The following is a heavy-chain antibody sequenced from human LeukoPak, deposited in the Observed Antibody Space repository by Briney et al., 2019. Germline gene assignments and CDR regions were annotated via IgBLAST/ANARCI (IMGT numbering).Heavy chain of an antibody. CDR2: ISGSGGST. V-gene: IGHV3-23*01. D-gene: IGHD3-9*01. CDR3: AKDRSGYDISPNWFDP. Sequence: GGSLRLSCAASGFTFSSYAMNWVRQAPGKGLEWVSVISGSGGSTYYADSVKGRFTISRDYSKNTLYLQMNSLRAEDTAVYYCAKDRSGYDISPNWFDPWGQGTLVTVSS. J-gene: IGHJ5*02. CDR1: GFTFSSYA.